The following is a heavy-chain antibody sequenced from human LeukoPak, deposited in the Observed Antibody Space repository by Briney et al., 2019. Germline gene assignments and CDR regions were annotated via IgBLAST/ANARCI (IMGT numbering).Heavy chain of an antibody. CDR3: AKARNAHYAYNDAFDI. CDR2: ISGSSYYI. V-gene: IGHV3-21*04. D-gene: IGHD1-14*01. Sequence: GGSLRLSCVASGFTFSNYWMSWVRQAPGKGLEWVSSISGSSYYIYYADSVRGRFTISRDNSKKMLYLQMISLRAEDTAVYYCAKARNAHYAYNDAFDIWGQGTMVTVSP. CDR1: GFTFSNYW. J-gene: IGHJ3*02.